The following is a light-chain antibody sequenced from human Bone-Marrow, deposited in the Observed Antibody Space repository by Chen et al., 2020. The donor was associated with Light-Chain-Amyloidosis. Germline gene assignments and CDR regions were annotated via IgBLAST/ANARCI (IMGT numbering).Light chain of an antibody. J-gene: IGKJ1*01. CDR1: QSISSW. Sequence: DIQMTHSPSTLSASVGDRVTITCRASQSISSWLAWYLQKPGKAPKLLIYDASSLESGVPSRFSGSGSGTEFTLTISSLQPDDFVTYYCQQYNSYFTWTFGQGTKVEIK. CDR2: DAS. CDR3: QQYNSYFTWT. V-gene: IGKV1-5*01.